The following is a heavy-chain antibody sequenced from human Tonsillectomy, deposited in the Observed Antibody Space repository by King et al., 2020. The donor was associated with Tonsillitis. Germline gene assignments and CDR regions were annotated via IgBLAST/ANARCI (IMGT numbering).Heavy chain of an antibody. D-gene: IGHD6-13*01. Sequence: QLQESGPGLVKPSETLSLTCAVSGYSISSGYYWGWIRQPPGKGLEWIGSIYHSGSTYYNPSLKSRVTISVETSKNQFSLKLSSVTAADTAVYYCARDGLFIAAAGLFDYWGQGTLVTVSS. J-gene: IGHJ4*02. CDR3: ARDGLFIAAAGLFDY. V-gene: IGHV4-38-2*02. CDR1: GYSISSGYY. CDR2: IYHSGST.